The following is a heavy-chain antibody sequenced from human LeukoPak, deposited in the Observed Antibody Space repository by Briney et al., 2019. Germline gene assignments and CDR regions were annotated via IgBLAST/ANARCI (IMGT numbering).Heavy chain of an antibody. J-gene: IGHJ6*03. Sequence: SETLSLTCAVYGGSFSGYYWSWIRQPPGKGLEWIGEINHSGSTNYNPSLKSRVTISVDTSKNQFSLKLSSVTAADTAVYYCASLGGSRGYSNYHYYYMDVWGKGTTVTVSS. CDR3: ASLGGSRGYSNYHYYYMDV. CDR2: INHSGST. V-gene: IGHV4-34*01. CDR1: GGSFSGYY. D-gene: IGHD3-16*01.